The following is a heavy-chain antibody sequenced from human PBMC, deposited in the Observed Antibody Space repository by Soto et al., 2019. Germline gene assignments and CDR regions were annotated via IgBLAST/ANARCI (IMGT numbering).Heavy chain of an antibody. J-gene: IGHJ3*02. CDR3: ARRVIGSSRAFDI. CDR1: GFAFSSHP. D-gene: IGHD3-10*01. V-gene: IGHV3-23*01. CDR2: ISDGGDLT. Sequence: GGSLRLSCADPGFAFSSHPMGWVRQAPEKGLEWVAGISDGGDLTYNADSVRGRFTTSRDNSRNTLYLQMNSLRAEDTAVYYCARRVIGSSRAFDIWGQGTMVTVSS.